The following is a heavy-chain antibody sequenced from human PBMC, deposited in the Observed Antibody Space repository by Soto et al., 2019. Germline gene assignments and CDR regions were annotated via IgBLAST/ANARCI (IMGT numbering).Heavy chain of an antibody. CDR1: AFSFSSSA. J-gene: IGHJ4*02. CDR2: ISGIGATI. V-gene: IGHV3-23*01. D-gene: IGHD3-16*01. CDR3: AKGTFLDYFDY. Sequence: PGGSLRLSCAASAFSFSSSAMSWVRQAPGKGLEWVSSISGIGATIHYADSVKGRFTISRDNSKNTLYLQMNSLRAEDTAVYYCAKGTFLDYFDYWGQGALVTSPQ.